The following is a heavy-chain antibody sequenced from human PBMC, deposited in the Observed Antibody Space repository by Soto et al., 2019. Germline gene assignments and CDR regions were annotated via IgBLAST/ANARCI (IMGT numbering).Heavy chain of an antibody. J-gene: IGHJ4*02. Sequence: PGGSLRLSCATSGFNLITYGMHWVRQAPGKGLEWVTVIWWDGSKKCYADSVKGRFTVSRDNSKNTLWLQMNSLSVEDTAVYYCARDYYGSGSQYNPLDFWGQGTLVTVSS. D-gene: IGHD3-10*01. V-gene: IGHV3-33*01. CDR1: GFNLITYG. CDR3: ARDYYGSGSQYNPLDF. CDR2: IWWDGSKK.